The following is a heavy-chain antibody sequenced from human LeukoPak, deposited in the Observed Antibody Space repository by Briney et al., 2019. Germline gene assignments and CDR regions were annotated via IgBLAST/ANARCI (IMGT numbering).Heavy chain of an antibody. CDR1: GYTVTGYY. D-gene: IGHD1-26*01. CDR2: INPNSGGT. J-gene: IGHJ6*02. V-gene: IGHV1-2*02. Sequence: ASVKVSCKASGYTVTGYYMHWVRQAPGQGLEWMGWINPNSGGTNYAQKFQGRVTMTRDTSISTAYMELSRLRSDDTAVYYCASPIVGATSYYYYGMDVWGQGTTVTVSS. CDR3: ASPIVGATSYYYYGMDV.